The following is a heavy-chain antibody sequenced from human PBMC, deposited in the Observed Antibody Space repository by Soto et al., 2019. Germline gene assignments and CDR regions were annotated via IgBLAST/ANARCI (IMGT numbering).Heavy chain of an antibody. CDR3: ASYTYYYDSSGYLGYWFDP. Sequence: SETLSLTCTVSGGSISSYYWSWIRQPPGKGLEWIGYIYYSGSTNYNPSLKSRVTISVDTSKNQFSLKLSSVPAADTAVYYCASYTYYYDSSGYLGYWFDPWGQGTLVTVSS. V-gene: IGHV4-59*08. D-gene: IGHD3-22*01. J-gene: IGHJ5*02. CDR1: GGSISSYY. CDR2: IYYSGST.